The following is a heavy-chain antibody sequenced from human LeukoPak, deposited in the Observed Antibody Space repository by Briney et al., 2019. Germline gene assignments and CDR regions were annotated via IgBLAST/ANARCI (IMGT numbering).Heavy chain of an antibody. Sequence: GGSLRLSCAASGFTFSSYEMNWVRQAPGKGLEWVSYISSSSSTIYYADSVKGRFTISRDNAKNSLYLQMNSLRAEDTAVYYCARDPDSSSWYDFDYWGQGTLVAVSS. D-gene: IGHD6-13*01. V-gene: IGHV3-48*01. CDR3: ARDPDSSSWYDFDY. J-gene: IGHJ4*02. CDR1: GFTFSSYE. CDR2: ISSSSSTI.